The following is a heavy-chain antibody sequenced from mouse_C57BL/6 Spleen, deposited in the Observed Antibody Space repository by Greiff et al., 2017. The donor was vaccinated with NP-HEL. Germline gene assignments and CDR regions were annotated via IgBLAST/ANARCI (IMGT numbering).Heavy chain of an antibody. CDR3: ARQGLDY. CDR1: GFTFSDYY. J-gene: IGHJ2*01. Sequence: EVKLVESGGGLVQPGGSLKLSCAASGFTFSDYYMYWVRQTPEKRLEWVAYISNGGGSTYYPDTVKGLFTISRDNAKNTLYLQMSRLKSEDTAMYYCARQGLDYWGQGTTLTVSS. CDR2: ISNGGGST. V-gene: IGHV5-12*01.